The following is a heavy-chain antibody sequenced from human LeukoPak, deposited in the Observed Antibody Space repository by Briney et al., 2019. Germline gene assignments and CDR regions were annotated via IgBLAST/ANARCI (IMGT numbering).Heavy chain of an antibody. CDR1: GYTFTSYY. V-gene: IGHV1-46*01. CDR2: INPSGGST. J-gene: IGHJ5*02. Sequence: ASVKVSCKASGYTFTSYYMHWVRQAPGQGLEWMGRINPSGGSTSYAQKFQGRVTVTRDMSTRTVYMELSDLRPEDTAVYYCVRDYSGVWEQLTGWWFDPWGEGTLVIVSS. D-gene: IGHD1/OR15-1a*01. CDR3: VRDYSGVWEQLTGWWFDP.